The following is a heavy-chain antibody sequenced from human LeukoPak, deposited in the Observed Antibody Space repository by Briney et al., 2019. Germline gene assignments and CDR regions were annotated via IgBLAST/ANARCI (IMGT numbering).Heavy chain of an antibody. D-gene: IGHD6-6*01. CDR3: AKRGSSNWFDP. Sequence: QAGGSLRLSCAASGFIFSNYDMHWVRQAPGKGLEWVAFIEYDGSDKYYADSVKGRFTISRDNSKNTLYLQMNSLTTEDTALYYCAKRGSSNWFDPWGQGTLVTVSS. CDR2: IEYDGSDK. V-gene: IGHV3-30*02. CDR1: GFIFSNYD. J-gene: IGHJ5*02.